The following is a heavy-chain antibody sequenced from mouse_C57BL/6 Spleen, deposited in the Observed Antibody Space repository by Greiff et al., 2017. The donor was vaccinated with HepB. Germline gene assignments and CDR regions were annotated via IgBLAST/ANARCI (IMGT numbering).Heavy chain of an antibody. V-gene: IGHV1-52*01. CDR3: ARKGYDYDAAAWFAY. CDR2: IDPSDSET. CDR1: GYTFTSYW. D-gene: IGHD2-4*01. Sequence: QVQLQQPGAELVRPGSSVKLSCKASGYTFTSYWMHWVKQRPIQGLEWIGNIDPSDSETHYNQKFKDKATLTVDKSSSTAYMQLSSLTSEDSAVYYCARKGYDYDAAAWFAYWGQGTLVTVSA. J-gene: IGHJ3*01.